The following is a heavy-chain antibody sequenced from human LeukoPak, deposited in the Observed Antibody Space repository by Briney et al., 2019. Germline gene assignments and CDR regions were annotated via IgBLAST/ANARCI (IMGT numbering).Heavy chain of an antibody. V-gene: IGHV1-2*02. Sequence: ASVKVSCKASGYNFTGYYIHWVRQAPGQGLDWMGWINPNSGDTKYAQKFQGRVTMTRDTSISTAYMELSRLNSDDTALYYCARGPNYYGSGRSWFDPWGQGTLVTVSS. CDR1: GYNFTGYY. D-gene: IGHD3-10*01. CDR2: INPNSGDT. CDR3: ARGPNYYGSGRSWFDP. J-gene: IGHJ5*02.